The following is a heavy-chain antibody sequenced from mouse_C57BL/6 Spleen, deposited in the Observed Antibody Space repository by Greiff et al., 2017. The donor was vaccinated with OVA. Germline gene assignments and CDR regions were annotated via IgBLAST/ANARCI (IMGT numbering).Heavy chain of an antibody. Sequence: SGAELARPGASVKLSCKASGYTFTSYGISWVKQRTGQGLEWIGEIYPRSGNTYYNEKFKGKATLHADKSSSTAYMELRSLTSEDSAVYFCARRWEDYDYDGYAMDYWGQGTSVTVSS. CDR1: GYTFTSYG. CDR3: ARRWEDYDYDGYAMDY. D-gene: IGHD2-4*01. J-gene: IGHJ4*01. CDR2: IYPRSGNT. V-gene: IGHV1-81*01.